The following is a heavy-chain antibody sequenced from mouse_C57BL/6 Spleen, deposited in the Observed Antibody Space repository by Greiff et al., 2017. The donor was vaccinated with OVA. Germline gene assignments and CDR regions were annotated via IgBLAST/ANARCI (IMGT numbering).Heavy chain of an antibody. D-gene: IGHD2-4*01. V-gene: IGHV1-26*01. J-gene: IGHJ4*01. CDR1: GYTFTDYY. Sequence: EVQLQQSGPELVKPGASVKISCKASGYTFTDYYMNWVKQSHGKSLEWIGDINPNNGGTSYNQKFKGKATLTVDKSSSTAYMELRSLTSEDSAVYYCASPFDYDGWDYYAMDYWGQGTSVTVSS. CDR2: INPNNGGT. CDR3: ASPFDYDGWDYYAMDY.